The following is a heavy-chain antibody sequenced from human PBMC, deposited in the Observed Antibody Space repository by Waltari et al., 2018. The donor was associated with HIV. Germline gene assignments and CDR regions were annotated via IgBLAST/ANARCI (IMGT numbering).Heavy chain of an antibody. J-gene: IGHJ6*03. D-gene: IGHD1-20*01. CDR2: INAGNGNT. V-gene: IGHV1-3*01. CDR1: GYTFTSYA. Sequence: QVQLVQSGAEVKKPGASVTVSCKASGYTFTSYAMHWVRQAPGQRLEWMGWINAGNGNTKYSQKFQGRVTITRDTSASTAYMELSSLRSEDTAVYYCARDSRDNWYYYYMDVWGKGTTVTVSS. CDR3: ARDSRDNWYYYYMDV.